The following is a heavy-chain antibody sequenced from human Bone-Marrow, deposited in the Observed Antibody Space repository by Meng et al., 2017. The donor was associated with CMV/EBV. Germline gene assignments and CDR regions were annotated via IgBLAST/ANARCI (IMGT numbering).Heavy chain of an antibody. CDR2: IIPIFGTA. CDR1: GGTFSSYA. Sequence: SVKVSCKASGGTFSSYAISWVRQAPGQGLEWMGGIIPIFGTANYAQKFQGRVTITTDESTSTAYMELSSLRSEDTAVYYCASLPRHRYYYYYGMDFWGQGTTVTVSS. CDR3: ASLPRHRYYYYYGMDF. J-gene: IGHJ6*02. V-gene: IGHV1-69*05.